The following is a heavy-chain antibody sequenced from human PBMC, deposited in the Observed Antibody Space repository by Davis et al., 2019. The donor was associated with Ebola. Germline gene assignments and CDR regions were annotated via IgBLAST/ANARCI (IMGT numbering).Heavy chain of an antibody. D-gene: IGHD2-2*01. CDR3: ASPGTSDDAFDI. V-gene: IGHV1-2*02. J-gene: IGHJ3*02. Sequence: ASVKVSCKASGGTFSSYAISWVRQAPGQGLEWMGWINPNSGGTNCAQKFQGRVTMTRDTSISTAYMELSRLRSDDTAVYYCASPGTSDDAFDIWGQGTMVTVSS. CDR2: INPNSGGT. CDR1: GGTFSSYA.